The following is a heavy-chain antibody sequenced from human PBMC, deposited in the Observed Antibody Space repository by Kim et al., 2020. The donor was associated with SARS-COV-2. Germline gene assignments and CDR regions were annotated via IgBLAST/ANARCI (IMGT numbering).Heavy chain of an antibody. D-gene: IGHD1-26*01. CDR3: AKDRGGGSYFDY. CDR2: ISYDGSNK. V-gene: IGHV3-30*18. Sequence: GGSLRLSCAASGFTFSSYGMHWVRQAPGKGLEWVAVISYDGSNKYYADSVKGRFTISRDNSKNTLYLQMNSLRAEDTAVYYCAKDRGGGSYFDYWGQGTLVTVSS. CDR1: GFTFSSYG. J-gene: IGHJ4*02.